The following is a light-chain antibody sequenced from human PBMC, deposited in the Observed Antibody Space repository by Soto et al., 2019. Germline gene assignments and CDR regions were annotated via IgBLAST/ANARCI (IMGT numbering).Light chain of an antibody. CDR3: QSYDSSLSGWV. CDR2: GNV. CDR1: NSNIGAGYD. Sequence: QPVLTQTPSVSGAPGQSVTMSCGGSNSNIGAGYDVHWYKQVPGTAPKLLIYGNVNRPAGVLDRFSGSKSGASASLAITELQAEDDADYYCQSYDSSLSGWVFGGGTKLTVL. V-gene: IGLV1-40*01. J-gene: IGLJ3*02.